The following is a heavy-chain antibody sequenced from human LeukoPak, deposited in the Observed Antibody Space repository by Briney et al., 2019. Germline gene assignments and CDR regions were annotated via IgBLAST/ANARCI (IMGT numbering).Heavy chain of an antibody. Sequence: SETLSLTCTVSGASISSTSYCWGWIRQPAGKGPEWIGHIHTSGSANYNPSLKSRVTISVDTSKNQFSLKLSSVTAADTAVYYCARAAPYYFDYWGQGTLVTVSS. D-gene: IGHD6-6*01. J-gene: IGHJ4*02. CDR3: ARAAPYYFDY. CDR2: IHTSGSA. V-gene: IGHV4-61*09. CDR1: GASISSTSYC.